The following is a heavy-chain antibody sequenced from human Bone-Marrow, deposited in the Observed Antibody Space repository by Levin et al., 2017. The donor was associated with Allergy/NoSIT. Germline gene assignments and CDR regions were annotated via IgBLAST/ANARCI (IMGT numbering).Heavy chain of an antibody. CDR2: IYYSGST. CDR1: GGSISSSSYY. CDR3: AKRGHIAVAGDY. V-gene: IGHV4-39*01. Sequence: SQTLSLTCTVSGGSISSSSYYWGWIRQPPGKGLEWIGSIYYSGSTYYNPSLKSRVTISVDTSKNQFSLKLSSVTAADTAVYYCAKRGHIAVAGDYWGQGTLVTVSS. D-gene: IGHD6-19*01. J-gene: IGHJ4*02.